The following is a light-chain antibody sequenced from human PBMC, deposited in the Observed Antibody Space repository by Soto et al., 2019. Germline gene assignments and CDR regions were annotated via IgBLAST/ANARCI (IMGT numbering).Light chain of an antibody. CDR2: AAS. CDR3: QQYDSPPIT. CDR1: HDITNY. V-gene: IGKV1-33*01. Sequence: IHLTQSPSSLALYPGDRVTITCQASHDITNYLAWYQQKPGKAPKLLIYAASSLETGIPSRFSGSGSGTDFTLTISSLQPEDIATYYCQQYDSPPITFGQGTRLEIK. J-gene: IGKJ5*01.